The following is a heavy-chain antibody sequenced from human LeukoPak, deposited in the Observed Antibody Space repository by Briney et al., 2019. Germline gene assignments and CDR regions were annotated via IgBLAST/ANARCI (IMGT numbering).Heavy chain of an antibody. CDR3: ARAPQDYGGNSVH. CDR1: GYTFTGYY. CDR2: INPNSGGT. Sequence: ASVKVSCKASGYTFTGYYMHWVRQAPGQGLEWMGWINPNSGGTNYAQKFQGRVTMTRDTSISTAYMELSRLRSDDTAVYYCARAPQDYGGNSVHWGQGTLVTVSS. V-gene: IGHV1-2*02. D-gene: IGHD4-23*01. J-gene: IGHJ4*02.